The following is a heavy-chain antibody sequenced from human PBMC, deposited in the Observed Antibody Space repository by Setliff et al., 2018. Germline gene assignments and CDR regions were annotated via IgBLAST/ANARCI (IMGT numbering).Heavy chain of an antibody. J-gene: IGHJ4*02. CDR2: ISGSAQTT. D-gene: IGHD3-3*01. V-gene: IGHV3-23*01. CDR1: GFTFSSYS. CDR3: AKGAGRHDSVLQFLEWLFPAFYY. Sequence: GGSLRLSCAASGFTFSSYSMNWVRQAPGKGLEWVSMISGSAQTTYYADSVKGRFTISRDNSKNKVYLEMNSLRAEDTAVYYCAKGAGRHDSVLQFLEWLFPAFYYWGQGTLVTVSS.